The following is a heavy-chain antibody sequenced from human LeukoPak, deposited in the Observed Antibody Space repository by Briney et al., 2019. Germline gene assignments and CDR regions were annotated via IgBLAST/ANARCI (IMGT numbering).Heavy chain of an antibody. J-gene: IGHJ4*02. CDR1: GFSFSSNC. CDR3: ATGGAVAGRFAY. CDR2: IKEDGNEI. V-gene: IGHV3-7*01. Sequence: GGSLRLSCAVTGFSFSSNCMSWVRQAPGKGLEWVAKIKEDGNEIYYVDSVKGRFTISRDNTKNSLFLQMNSLRAEDTAVYYCATGGAVAGRFAYWGQGTLVTISS. D-gene: IGHD6-19*01.